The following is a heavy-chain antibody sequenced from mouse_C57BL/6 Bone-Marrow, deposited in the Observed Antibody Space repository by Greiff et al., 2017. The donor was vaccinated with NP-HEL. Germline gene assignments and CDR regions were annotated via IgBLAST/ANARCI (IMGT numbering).Heavy chain of an antibody. V-gene: IGHV1-20*01. J-gene: IGHJ3*01. Sequence: DVQLQESGPELVKPGDPVKISCKASGYSFTGYFMNWVMQSHGKSLEWIGRINPYNGDTFYNQQFTGKATLTVDKSSSTAHMELRSLTSEDAAVYDCARKGLRHGWFAYWGEGSLGTASA. CDR2: INPYNGDT. CDR1: GYSFTGYF. CDR3: ARKGLRHGWFAY. D-gene: IGHD2-4*01.